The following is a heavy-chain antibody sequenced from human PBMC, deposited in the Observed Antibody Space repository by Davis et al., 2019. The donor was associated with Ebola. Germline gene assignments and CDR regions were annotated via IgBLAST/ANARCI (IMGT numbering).Heavy chain of an antibody. CDR2: ISGYEDNT. Sequence: AASVKVSCKAFGYTFTSYGISWVRQAPGQGLEWMGWISGYEDNTNYAPRFQGRITLTKDRATSTVYMELSSLRSEDTAVYYCARRAIVMIDPPYYYYGMDVWGKGTTVTVSS. CDR3: ARRAIVMIDPPYYYYGMDV. D-gene: IGHD2/OR15-2a*01. V-gene: IGHV1-18*01. CDR1: GYTFTSYG. J-gene: IGHJ6*04.